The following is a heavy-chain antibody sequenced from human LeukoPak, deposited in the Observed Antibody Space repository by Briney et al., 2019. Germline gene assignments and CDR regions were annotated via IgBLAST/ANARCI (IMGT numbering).Heavy chain of an antibody. CDR3: ARESSIYGSGTDAVDI. J-gene: IGHJ3*02. D-gene: IGHD3-10*01. CDR2: IYYSGST. CDR1: GGSISSGDYY. Sequence: SETLSLTCTVSGGSISSGDYYWSWIRQPPGKGLEWIGYIYYSGSTYYNPSLKSRVTISVDTSKNQFSLKLSSVTAADTAVYYCARESSIYGSGTDAVDIWGQGTMVTVSS. V-gene: IGHV4-30-4*01.